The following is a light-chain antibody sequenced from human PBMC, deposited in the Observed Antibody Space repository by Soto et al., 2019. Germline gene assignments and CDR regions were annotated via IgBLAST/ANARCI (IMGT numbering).Light chain of an antibody. CDR2: EVS. Sequence: QSALTQPASVSGSPGQSITISCTRTSSDVGSYNLVSWYQQHPGKAPKLMIYEVSTRPAGASSRVSGSKSGNTSSLTNSECQAEDEDAYYCCSSADSSTVVFGGGTKVTVL. CDR1: SSDVGSYNL. V-gene: IGLV2-23*02. CDR3: CSSADSSTVV. J-gene: IGLJ3*02.